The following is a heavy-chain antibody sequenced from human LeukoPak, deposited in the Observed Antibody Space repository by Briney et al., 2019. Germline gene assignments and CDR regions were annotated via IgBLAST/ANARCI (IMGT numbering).Heavy chain of an antibody. Sequence: SETLSLTCTVSGGSISSYYWSWIRQPPGKGLEWIGYIYYSGSTNYNPSLESRVTILVDTSKNQFSLKLTSVTAADTAVYYCARGRWLRGGDYGRSLIDYWGQGTLVTVSS. J-gene: IGHJ4*02. V-gene: IGHV4-59*01. CDR3: ARGRWLRGGDYGRSLIDY. CDR2: IYYSGST. CDR1: GGSISSYY. D-gene: IGHD4-17*01.